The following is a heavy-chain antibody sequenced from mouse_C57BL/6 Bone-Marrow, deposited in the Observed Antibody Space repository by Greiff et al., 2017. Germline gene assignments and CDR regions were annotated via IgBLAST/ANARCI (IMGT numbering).Heavy chain of an antibody. CDR1: GYTFTSYW. CDR3: ARMDYDGPWFAY. Sequence: QVQLQQPGAELVKPGASVKLSCKASGYTFTSYWMHWVKQRPGPGLEWIGMIHPNSGSTNYNEKFKSKATLTVDKSSSTAYMQLSSLTSEDSAVYYCARMDYDGPWFAYWGQGTLVTVSA. V-gene: IGHV1-64*01. D-gene: IGHD2-3*01. CDR2: IHPNSGST. J-gene: IGHJ3*01.